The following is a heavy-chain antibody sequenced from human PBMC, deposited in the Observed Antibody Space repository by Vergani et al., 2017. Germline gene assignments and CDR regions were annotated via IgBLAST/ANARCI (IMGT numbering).Heavy chain of an antibody. CDR1: GGSITSGYH. CDR2: INHSGST. V-gene: IGHV4-34*09. Sequence: QVQLHESGPGLVKPSQTLSLTCTVSGGSITSGYHWSWIRQPPGKGLEWIGEINHSGSTKYNPSLKSRVTISVDTSKNQFSLKRSSVTAADTAVYYCARGLIYSGSYYYYYMDVWGKXP. J-gene: IGHJ6*03. CDR3: ARGLIYSGSYYYYYMDV. D-gene: IGHD1-26*01.